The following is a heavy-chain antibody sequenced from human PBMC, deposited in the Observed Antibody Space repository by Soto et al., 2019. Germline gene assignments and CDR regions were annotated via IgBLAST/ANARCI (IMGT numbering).Heavy chain of an antibody. CDR2: ISYTGST. V-gene: IGHV4-30-4*01. Sequence: QVQLQVWGAGLVKPSQTLTLTCNVSGGSISSGNYYWSWIRQPPGKGLEWIAYISYTGSTYYSPSLKSRVTISVDASKNQFSLRLSSVTAADTAVYYCARDDGSGSSHWGQGTLLTVSS. CDR1: GGSISSGNYY. D-gene: IGHD3-10*01. J-gene: IGHJ4*02. CDR3: ARDDGSGSSH.